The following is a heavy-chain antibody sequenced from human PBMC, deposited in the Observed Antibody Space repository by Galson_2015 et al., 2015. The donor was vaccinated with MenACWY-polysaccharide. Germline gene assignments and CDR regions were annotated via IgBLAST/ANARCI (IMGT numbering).Heavy chain of an antibody. CDR1: GGSISSYY. Sequence: TCTVSGGSISSYYWNWIRRPPGKGLEWVGYINYSGSTNHNPSLKSRVTMSVDTSKNQFSLNLTSVTDADTAVYYCARAIAVAGQRRDFDLWGRGTLVTVSS. V-gene: IGHV4-59*01. CDR2: INYSGST. CDR3: ARAIAVAGQRRDFDL. J-gene: IGHJ2*01. D-gene: IGHD6-19*01.